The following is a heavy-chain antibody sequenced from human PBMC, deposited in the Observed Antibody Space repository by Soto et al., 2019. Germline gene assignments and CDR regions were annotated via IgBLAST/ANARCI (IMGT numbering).Heavy chain of an antibody. CDR2: ISYDGSNK. J-gene: IGHJ4*02. V-gene: IGHV3-30-3*01. Sequence: QVQLVESGGGVVQPGRSLRLSCAASGFTFSSYAMHWVRQAPGKGLEWVAVISYDGSNKYYADSVKGRFTISRDNSKNTLELQMNRLRAEDTAVYYCARENRDSSGYLSYWGQGTLVTVSS. D-gene: IGHD3-22*01. CDR3: ARENRDSSGYLSY. CDR1: GFTFSSYA.